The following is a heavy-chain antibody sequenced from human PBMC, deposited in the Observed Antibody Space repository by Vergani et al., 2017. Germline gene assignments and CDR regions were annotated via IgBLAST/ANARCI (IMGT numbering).Heavy chain of an antibody. CDR1: GYTFTDYW. D-gene: IGHD3-10*01. J-gene: IGHJ4*02. CDR2: IQYDGSDI. V-gene: IGHV3-30*02. CDR3: ANEGSANRIRGWLDH. Sequence: VPLVQSGAEVKKPGESLKISCEGSGYTFTDYWVGWVRQKPGKGLEWMAFIQYDGSDIFYADFVEGRFTISRDNSKNSLYLQMRSLRFDDTAVYYCANEGSANRIRGWLDHWGQGALVTVSS.